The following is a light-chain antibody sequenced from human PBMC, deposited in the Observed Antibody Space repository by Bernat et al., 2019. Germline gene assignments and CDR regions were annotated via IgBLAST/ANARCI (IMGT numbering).Light chain of an antibody. CDR1: SSNIGAGYD. J-gene: IGLJ1*01. V-gene: IGLV1-40*01. Sequence: QSVLTQPPSVSGAPGQRVTISCTGSSSNIGAGYDVHWYQQLPGTAHKLLIYGNSNRPSGVPDRFSGSKSGTSASLAITGLQAEDEADYYCQSYDSSLSCYVFGTGTTVTVL. CDR3: QSYDSSLSCYV. CDR2: GNS.